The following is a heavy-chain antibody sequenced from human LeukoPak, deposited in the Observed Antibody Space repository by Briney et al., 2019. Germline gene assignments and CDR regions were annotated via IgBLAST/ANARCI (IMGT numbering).Heavy chain of an antibody. CDR3: ARSAGGVPYCGGDCYSPPSYYYYMDV. Sequence: GALVKVSCKASGGTFSSYAISWVRQAPGQGLKWMGGIIPIFGTPNYAQKFQGRVTITADESTSTSSMELNSLRSEDTAVYYCARSAGGVPYCGGDCYSPPSYYYYMDVWGKGTSVTVSS. D-gene: IGHD2-21*01. V-gene: IGHV1-69*13. CDR2: IIPIFGTP. CDR1: GGTFSSYA. J-gene: IGHJ6*03.